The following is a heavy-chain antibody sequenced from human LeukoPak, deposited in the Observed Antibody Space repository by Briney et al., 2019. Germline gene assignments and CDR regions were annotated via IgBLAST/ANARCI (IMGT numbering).Heavy chain of an antibody. D-gene: IGHD2-2*01. Sequence: GGSLRLSCAASGFTLSTYTMHWVRQAPGKGLEWVAVLSYDGTNKYNADSVKGRFTVSRDSSKNTLYLRMNSLRAEDTAVYYCARSQGQLYCSTSSCYYFDYWGQGTLVTVSS. J-gene: IGHJ4*02. CDR3: ARSQGQLYCSTSSCYYFDY. V-gene: IGHV3-30-3*01. CDR1: GFTLSTYT. CDR2: LSYDGTNK.